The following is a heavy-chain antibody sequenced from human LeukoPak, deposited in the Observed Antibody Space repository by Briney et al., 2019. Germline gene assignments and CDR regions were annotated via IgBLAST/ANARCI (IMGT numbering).Heavy chain of an antibody. CDR3: ARGDTAMDLFDY. J-gene: IGHJ4*02. Sequence: TSETLSLTCAVSGGSISSGGYSWSWIRQPPGKGLEWIGYIYHSGSTYYNPSLKSRVTISVDTSKNQFSLKLSSVTAADTAVYYCARGDTAMDLFDYWGQGTLVTVSS. V-gene: IGHV4-30-2*05. CDR1: GGSISSGGYS. CDR2: IYHSGST. D-gene: IGHD5-18*01.